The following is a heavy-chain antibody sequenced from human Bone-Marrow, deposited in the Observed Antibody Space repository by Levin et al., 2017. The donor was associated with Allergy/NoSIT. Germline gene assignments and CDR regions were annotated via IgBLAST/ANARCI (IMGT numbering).Heavy chain of an antibody. CDR3: AKVPLAMAGRMVY. J-gene: IGHJ4*02. V-gene: IGHV1-2*02. CDR2: INPNSGGA. CDR1: GYSFIDYY. D-gene: IGHD6-19*01. Sequence: ASVKVSCKASGYSFIDYYIHWVRQAPGQGLEWMGWINPNSGGASYAQDFQGRVTMTRDTSISTAYMEVSRLRSDDTAVYYCAKVPLAMAGRMVYWGQGTLVTVSS.